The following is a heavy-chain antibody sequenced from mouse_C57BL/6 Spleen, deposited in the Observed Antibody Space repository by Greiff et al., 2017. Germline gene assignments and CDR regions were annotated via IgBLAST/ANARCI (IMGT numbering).Heavy chain of an antibody. CDR3: ARGWY. Sequence: EVKVVESGGGLVKPGGSLKLSCAASGFTFSDYGMHWVRQAPEKGLEWVAYISSGSSTIYYADTVKGRFTISRDNAKNTLFLQMTSLRSEDTAMYYCARGWYWGQGTLVTVSA. V-gene: IGHV5-17*01. CDR2: ISSGSSTI. D-gene: IGHD1-1*02. CDR1: GFTFSDYG. J-gene: IGHJ3*01.